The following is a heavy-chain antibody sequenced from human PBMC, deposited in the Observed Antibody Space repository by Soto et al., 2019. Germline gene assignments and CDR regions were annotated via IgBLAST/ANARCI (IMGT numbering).Heavy chain of an antibody. CDR1: GGSISSGGYY. CDR3: ARDYCSGGSCYFRGMDV. J-gene: IGHJ6*02. Sequence: QVQLQESGPGLVKPSQTLSLTCTVSGGSISSGGYYWSWIRQHPGKGLEWIGYIYYSGSTYYNPYLKSRVTISVDTSKNQFSLKLSSVTAADTAVYYCARDYCSGGSCYFRGMDVWGQGTTVTVSS. CDR2: IYYSGST. D-gene: IGHD2-15*01. V-gene: IGHV4-31*03.